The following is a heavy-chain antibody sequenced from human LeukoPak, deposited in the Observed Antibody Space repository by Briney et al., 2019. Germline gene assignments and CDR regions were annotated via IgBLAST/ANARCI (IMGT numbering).Heavy chain of an antibody. J-gene: IGHJ4*02. D-gene: IGHD1-26*01. Sequence: GASVKVSCKASGYTFTSYGISWVRQAPGQGLEWMGWISAYNGNTNYAQKLQGRVTMTTDTSTSTAYMELRSLRSDDTAVYYCARGSIVGAQDLGIDYWGQGTLVTVSS. CDR3: ARGSIVGAQDLGIDY. CDR2: ISAYNGNT. CDR1: GYTFTSYG. V-gene: IGHV1-18*01.